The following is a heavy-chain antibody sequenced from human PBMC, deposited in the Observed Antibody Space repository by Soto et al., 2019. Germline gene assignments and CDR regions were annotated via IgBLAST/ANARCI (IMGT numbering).Heavy chain of an antibody. CDR2: INAGNGNT. CDR1: GYTFTIYA. V-gene: IGHV1-3*01. D-gene: IGHD6-13*01. J-gene: IGHJ4*02. Sequence: ASVKLSCKASGYTFTIYAMHWVRRAPGQRLEWMGWINAGNGNTKYSQKFQGRVTITRDTSASTAYMELSSLRSEDTAVYYCARPHFSRSYYLDYWRQGTLVTGTS. CDR3: ARPHFSRSYYLDY.